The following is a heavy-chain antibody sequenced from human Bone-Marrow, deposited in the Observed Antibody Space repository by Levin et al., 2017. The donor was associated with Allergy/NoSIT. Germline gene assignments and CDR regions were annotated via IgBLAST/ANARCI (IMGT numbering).Heavy chain of an antibody. Sequence: GGSLRLSCAASGFTVSNNYMRWVRQAPGKGLEWVSLIYSGGTTFYADSVKGRFTISRDNSKNTVYLQMNSLRAEDTAVYYCARNRHCIGGRCYSVWGQGTLVTVSS. J-gene: IGHJ4*02. CDR2: IYSGGTT. CDR3: ARNRHCIGGRCYSV. D-gene: IGHD2-15*01. V-gene: IGHV3-53*01. CDR1: GFTVSNNY.